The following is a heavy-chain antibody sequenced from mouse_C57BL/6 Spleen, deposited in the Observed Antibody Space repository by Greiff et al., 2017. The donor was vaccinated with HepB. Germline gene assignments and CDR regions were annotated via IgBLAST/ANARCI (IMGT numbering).Heavy chain of an antibody. CDR2: ISSGGSYT. J-gene: IGHJ4*01. Sequence: EVQLVESGGDLVKPGGSLKLSCAASGFTFSSYGMSWVRQTPDKRLEWVATISSGGSYTYYPDSVKGRFTISRDNAKNTLYLQMSSLKSEDTAMYYCARRRDYLYDMDDWGQGTSVTVSS. D-gene: IGHD2-4*01. CDR3: ARRRDYLYDMDD. V-gene: IGHV5-6*01. CDR1: GFTFSSYG.